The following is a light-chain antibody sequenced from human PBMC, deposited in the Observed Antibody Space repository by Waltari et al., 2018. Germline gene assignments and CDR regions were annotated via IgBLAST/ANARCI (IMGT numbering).Light chain of an antibody. CDR3: QAWDSNTFVV. V-gene: IGLV3-19*01. J-gene: IGLJ2*01. Sequence: SSELTQDPAVSVALGQTVRITCQGDSLRRYYASWYQQKPRQAPLLVIYGKNSRPSGIPDRFPGSSSGNTASLTISGTQAVDEADYYCQAWDSNTFVVFGGGTRLTVL. CDR2: GKN. CDR1: SLRRYY.